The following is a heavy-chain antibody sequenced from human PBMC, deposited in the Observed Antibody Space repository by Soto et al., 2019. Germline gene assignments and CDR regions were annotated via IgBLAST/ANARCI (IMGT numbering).Heavy chain of an antibody. CDR3: ASVSYGITGNWFDP. Sequence: GASVKVSCKASGGTLSSYAISWVRQAPGQGLEWMGGIIPIFGTANYAQKFQGRVTITADESTSTAYMELSSLRSEDTAVYYCASVSYGITGNWFDPWGQGTLVTVSS. CDR1: GGTLSSYA. V-gene: IGHV1-69*13. D-gene: IGHD1-20*01. CDR2: IIPIFGTA. J-gene: IGHJ5*02.